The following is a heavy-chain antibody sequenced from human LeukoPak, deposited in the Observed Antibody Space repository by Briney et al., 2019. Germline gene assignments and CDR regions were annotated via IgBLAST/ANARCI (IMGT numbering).Heavy chain of an antibody. D-gene: IGHD3-10*01. CDR2: IYYSGST. J-gene: IGHJ5*02. CDR1: GGSISSSSYY. CDR3: VRGPYGSSISNWFDP. V-gene: IGHV4-39*07. Sequence: SETLSLTCTVSGGSISSSSYYWGWIRQPPGKGLEWIGSIYYSGSTYYNPSLKSRVTISVDTSKNQFSLKLSSVTAADTAVYYCVRGPYGSSISNWFDPWGQGLLVTVSS.